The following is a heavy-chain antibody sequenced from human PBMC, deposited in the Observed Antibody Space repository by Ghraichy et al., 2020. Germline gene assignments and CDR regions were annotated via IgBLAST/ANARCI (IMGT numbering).Heavy chain of an antibody. CDR2: FDADDGKT. Sequence: ASVKVSCKVSGYTLGGFSIHWVRQAPGKGLEWMGGFDADDGKTIYAQKFQGRVTMTEDTSTDTAYMKLSSLRSEDTAVFYCATGPRQWLNYFYMDVWGKGTTVTVSS. CDR3: ATGPRQWLNYFYMDV. CDR1: GYTLGGFS. J-gene: IGHJ6*03. D-gene: IGHD6-19*01. V-gene: IGHV1-24*01.